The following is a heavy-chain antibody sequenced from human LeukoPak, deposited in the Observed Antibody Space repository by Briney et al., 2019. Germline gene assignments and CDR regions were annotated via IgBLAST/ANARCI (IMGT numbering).Heavy chain of an antibody. D-gene: IGHD1-1*01. Sequence: PGGSLRLSCAASGFTFNNYAMSWVRQAPGKGLEWVSAIGDKGRDTKYADSVKGRFIISRDNSKNILYLQMNSLRVEDTAIYYYGKDWKLDYWGQGTLVTVSS. CDR1: GFTFNNYA. CDR3: GKDWKLDY. J-gene: IGHJ4*02. V-gene: IGHV3-23*01. CDR2: IGDKGRDT.